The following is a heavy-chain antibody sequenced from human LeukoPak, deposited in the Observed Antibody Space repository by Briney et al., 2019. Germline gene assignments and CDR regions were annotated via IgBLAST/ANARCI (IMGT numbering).Heavy chain of an antibody. V-gene: IGHV3-23*01. CDR2: ITTSDGNT. J-gene: IGHJ4*02. CDR1: GFTFSSYT. CDR3: AKDGGLWVSAHWGDS. D-gene: IGHD7-27*01. Sequence: GSLRLSCAASGFTFSSYTMSWVRQAPGKGLEWVSTITTSDGNTYYADSVKGRFTVSRDNSKNTLNLQMNSLRAEDTAVYYCAKDGGLWVSAHWGDSWGRGTLVTVSS.